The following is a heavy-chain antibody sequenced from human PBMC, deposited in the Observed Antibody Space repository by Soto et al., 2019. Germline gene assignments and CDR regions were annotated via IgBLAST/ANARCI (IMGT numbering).Heavy chain of an antibody. J-gene: IGHJ4*02. CDR2: IIPMFATP. V-gene: IGHV1-69*13. CDR3: ARFAGSSGYVDY. CDR1: GGTFSSYA. D-gene: IGHD3-22*01. Sequence: GASVKVSCKASGGTFSSYAISWLRQAPGQGREWMGGIIPMFATPSYARKFQGRVTITADESTSTVYMELSSLRSEDSAIYYCARFAGSSGYVDYWGQGSLVTVSS.